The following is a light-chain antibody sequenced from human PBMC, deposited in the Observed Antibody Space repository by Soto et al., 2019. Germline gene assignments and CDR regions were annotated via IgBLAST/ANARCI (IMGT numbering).Light chain of an antibody. V-gene: IGKV1-39*01. CDR3: QQSYSTLLIT. CDR2: GTS. J-gene: IGKJ5*01. CDR1: QAINTY. Sequence: DLQMTQSPSFLSASVGDRVTISCRASQAINTYLNWYQQKPGKAPKLLIYGTSDLQNGVPSRFSGGGSGTDFTLTISSLQPEDFATYYCQQSYSTLLITFGQGTRLE.